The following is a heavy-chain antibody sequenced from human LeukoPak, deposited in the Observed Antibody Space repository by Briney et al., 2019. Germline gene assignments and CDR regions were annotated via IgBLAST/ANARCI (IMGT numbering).Heavy chain of an antibody. CDR1: GGSFSGYY. CDR3: ARETGGFDY. CDR2: INHSGST. V-gene: IGHV4-34*01. D-gene: IGHD3-10*01. J-gene: IGHJ4*02. Sequence: SENLSLTCAVYGGSFSGYYWSWIRQPPGKGLEWIGEINHSGSTNYNPSLKSRVTISVDTSKNQFSLKLSSVTAADTAVYYCARETGGFDYWGQGTLVTVSS.